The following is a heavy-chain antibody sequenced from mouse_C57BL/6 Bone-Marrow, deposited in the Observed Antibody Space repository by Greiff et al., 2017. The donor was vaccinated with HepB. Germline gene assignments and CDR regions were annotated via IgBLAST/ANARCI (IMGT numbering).Heavy chain of an antibody. V-gene: IGHV1-53*01. CDR2: INPSNGGT. Sequence: QVQLQQSGTELVKPGASVKLSCKASGYTFTSYWMHWVKQRPGQGLEWIGNINPSNGGTNYNEKFKSKATLTVDKSSSTAYMQLSSLTSEDSAVYYCARETTVVATGGFYYAMDYWGQGTSVTVSS. D-gene: IGHD1-1*01. J-gene: IGHJ4*01. CDR1: GYTFTSYW. CDR3: ARETTVVATGGFYYAMDY.